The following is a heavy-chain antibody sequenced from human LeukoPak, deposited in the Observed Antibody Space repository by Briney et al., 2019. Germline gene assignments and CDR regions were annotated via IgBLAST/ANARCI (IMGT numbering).Heavy chain of an antibody. Sequence: SETLPLTCAVYGGSFSGYYWSWIRQPPGKGLEWIGEINDSGSTNYNPSLKSRVTISVDTSKNQFSLKLSSVTAADTAVYYCARQTRRVAYWGQGTLVTV. CDR2: INDSGST. CDR3: ARQTRRVAY. CDR1: GGSFSGYY. V-gene: IGHV4-34*01. J-gene: IGHJ4*02.